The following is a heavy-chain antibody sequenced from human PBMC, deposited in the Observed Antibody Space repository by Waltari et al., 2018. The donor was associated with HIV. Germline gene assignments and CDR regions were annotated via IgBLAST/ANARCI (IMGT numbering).Heavy chain of an antibody. J-gene: IGHJ4*02. Sequence: QLQLKESGPGLVKPSETLPLTCTVSGGSISSYSNCWGWIRQPPGKGLEWIGSIFYSGGTSYNPSLKSRCTISVDTSKNQFSLKLSSVTAADTAVYYCARHVGSFYRSSSDLGFDYWGQGTLVTVSS. D-gene: IGHD6-6*01. CDR2: IFYSGGT. V-gene: IGHV4-39*01. CDR1: GGSISSYSNC. CDR3: ARHVGSFYRSSSDLGFDY.